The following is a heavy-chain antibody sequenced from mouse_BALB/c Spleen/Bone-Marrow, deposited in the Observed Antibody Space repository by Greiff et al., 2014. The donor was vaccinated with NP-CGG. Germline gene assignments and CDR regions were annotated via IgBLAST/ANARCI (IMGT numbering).Heavy chain of an antibody. CDR2: IRNKANGYTT. CDR3: ARDKNYGSYWYFDV. CDR1: GFTFTDYY. Sequence: DAKLVESGGGLVQPGGSLRLSCATSGFTFTDYYMSWVRQPPGKALEWLVFIRNKANGYTTEYSASVKGRFTISRDNSQSILYLQMNTLRAEDSATYYCARDKNYGSYWYFDVWGAGTTVTVSS. J-gene: IGHJ1*01. V-gene: IGHV7-3*02. D-gene: IGHD2-1*01.